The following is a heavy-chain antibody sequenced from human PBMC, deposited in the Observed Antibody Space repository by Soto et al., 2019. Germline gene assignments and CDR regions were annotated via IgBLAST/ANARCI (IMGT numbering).Heavy chain of an antibody. J-gene: IGHJ4*02. Sequence: SETLSLTCTVSGGSISSSTYYWGWIRQPPGKGLEWIGTVYYSGSTYENPSLKSRVTISVDRSKNHFSLKLSSVTAADTAVYYCARHVGAHYDDYPVDWGQGTLVTVSS. CDR1: GGSISSSTYY. CDR2: VYYSGST. CDR3: ARHVGAHYDDYPVD. V-gene: IGHV4-39*01. D-gene: IGHD4-17*01.